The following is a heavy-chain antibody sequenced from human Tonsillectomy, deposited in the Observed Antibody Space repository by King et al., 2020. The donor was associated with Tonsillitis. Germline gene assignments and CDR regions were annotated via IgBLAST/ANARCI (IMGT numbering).Heavy chain of an antibody. Sequence: QLVQSGAEVKKPGESLKISCKGSGYSFTRYWIGWVRQMPGKGLEWMGIIYPGDSDTRYSPSFQGQVTISADKSISTAYLQWSSLKASDTAMYYCARPRHCGGDCYSHYYFDYWGQGTLVTVSS. CDR1: GYSFTRYW. J-gene: IGHJ4*02. CDR3: ARPRHCGGDCYSHYYFDY. V-gene: IGHV5-51*01. D-gene: IGHD2-21*02. CDR2: IYPGDSDT.